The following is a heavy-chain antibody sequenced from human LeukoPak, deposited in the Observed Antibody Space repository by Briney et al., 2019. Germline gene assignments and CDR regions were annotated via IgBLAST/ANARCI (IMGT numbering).Heavy chain of an antibody. CDR1: GYTFTGNY. CDR3: ARGYNWNYFDY. V-gene: IGHV1-2*02. J-gene: IGHJ4*02. CDR2: INPNSGAA. Sequence: ASVKVSCNASGYTFTGNYTHWVRQAPGQGLEWMGWINPNSGAADYAQKFRGRVTMTGDTSINTAYMDLSRLRSDDTAVYYCARGYNWNYFDYWGQGTLVTVSS. D-gene: IGHD1-20*01.